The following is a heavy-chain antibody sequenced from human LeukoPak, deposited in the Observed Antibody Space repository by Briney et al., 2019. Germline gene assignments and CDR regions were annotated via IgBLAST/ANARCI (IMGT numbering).Heavy chain of an antibody. J-gene: IGHJ6*02. CDR1: GFTFSSYA. D-gene: IGHD3-22*01. CDR3: AKETVTGFYDSSGYSPNYYYYGMDV. V-gene: IGHV3-23*01. Sequence: GGSLRLSCAASGFTFSSYAMSWVRQAPGKGLEWVSAISGSGGSTYYADSVKGRFTISRDNSKNTLYLQMNSLRAEDMAVYYCAKETVTGFYDSSGYSPNYYYYGMDVWGQGTTVTVSS. CDR2: ISGSGGST.